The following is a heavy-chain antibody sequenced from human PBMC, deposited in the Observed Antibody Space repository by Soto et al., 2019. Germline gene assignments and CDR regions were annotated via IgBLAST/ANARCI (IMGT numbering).Heavy chain of an antibody. Sequence: SATLSLTSTVSGGSISSSSYYWGWIRQPPGKGLEWIGSIYYSGSTYYNPSLKSRVTISVDTSKNQFSLKLSSVTAADTAVYYCARVVPALGFDYWGQGTLVTVSS. D-gene: IGHD2-2*01. CDR1: GGSISSSSYY. J-gene: IGHJ4*02. CDR3: ARVVPALGFDY. CDR2: IYYSGST. V-gene: IGHV4-39*01.